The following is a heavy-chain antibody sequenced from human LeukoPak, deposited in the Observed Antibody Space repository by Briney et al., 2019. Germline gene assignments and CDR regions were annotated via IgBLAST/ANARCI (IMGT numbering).Heavy chain of an antibody. J-gene: IGHJ4*02. CDR2: IYTSGST. Sequence: PSETLSLTCTVSGGSISSGSYYWSWIRQPAGKGLEWIGRIYTSGSTNYNPSLKSRVTISVDTSKNQFSLKLSSVTDADTAVYYCAVGPLYDYWGQGTLVTVSS. CDR1: GGSISSGSYY. CDR3: AVGPLYDY. D-gene: IGHD1-26*01. V-gene: IGHV4-61*02.